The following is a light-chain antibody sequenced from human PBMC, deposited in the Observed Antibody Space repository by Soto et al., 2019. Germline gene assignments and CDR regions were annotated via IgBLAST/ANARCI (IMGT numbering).Light chain of an antibody. CDR2: DVS. J-gene: IGKJ1*01. V-gene: IGKV1-5*01. CDR3: QQYKNFWT. Sequence: EIQMTQSLSTLSASVGDRVTITCRASQSISRWFAWYQQKPRKAPKVMIYDVSNLGSGVPSRLSGSGSGTEFSLTISSLQPDDIATYYCQQYKNFWTFGQGTKVDIK. CDR1: QSISRW.